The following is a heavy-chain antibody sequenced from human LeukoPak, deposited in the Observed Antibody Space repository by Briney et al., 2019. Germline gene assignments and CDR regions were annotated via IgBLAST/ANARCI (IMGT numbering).Heavy chain of an antibody. J-gene: IGHJ4*02. D-gene: IGHD3-10*01. CDR3: ARVSPMGSY. CDR1: GYIFTTYY. CDR2: VNPNSGGT. Sequence: ASVKVSCKTSGYIFTTYYIHWVRQAPGQGLEWMGWVNPNSGGTDYAQKSQGRVSMTRDTSISTVYMELNRLRSDDTAVYYCARVSPMGSYWGQGTLVTVSS. V-gene: IGHV1-2*02.